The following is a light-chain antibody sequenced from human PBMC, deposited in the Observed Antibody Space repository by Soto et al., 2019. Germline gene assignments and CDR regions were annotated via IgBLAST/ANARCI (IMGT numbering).Light chain of an antibody. Sequence: EIVLTQSPVTLSLSPGERATLSCKASQSVSSYLAWYQQKPGQAPRLLVYGASNRATGIPARFSGSGSGTDFTLTISSLEPEDFAVYYRQLRRDWPPFTFGQGSKLEIK. CDR3: QLRRDWPPFT. CDR1: QSVSSY. CDR2: GAS. J-gene: IGKJ2*01. V-gene: IGKV3-11*01.